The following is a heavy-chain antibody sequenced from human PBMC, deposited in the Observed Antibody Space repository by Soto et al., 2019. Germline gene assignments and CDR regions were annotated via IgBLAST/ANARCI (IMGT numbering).Heavy chain of an antibody. CDR3: ARETGYSKETGAFDI. J-gene: IGHJ3*02. CDR1: GGSISSYY. CDR2: IYYSGST. Sequence: SETLSLTCTVSGGSISSYYWSWIRQPPGKGLERIGYIYYSGSTNYNPSLKSRVTISVDTSKNQFSLKLSSVTAADTAVYYCARETGYSKETGAFDIWGQGTMVTVSS. V-gene: IGHV4-59*01. D-gene: IGHD6-13*01.